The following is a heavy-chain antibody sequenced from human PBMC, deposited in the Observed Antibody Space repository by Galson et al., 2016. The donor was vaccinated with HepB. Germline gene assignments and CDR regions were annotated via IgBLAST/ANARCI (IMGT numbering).Heavy chain of an antibody. J-gene: IGHJ4*02. V-gene: IGHV1-3*01. CDR1: GYTLTSFA. CDR2: INAGNGNT. Sequence: SVKVSCKASGYTLTSFAMHWVRQAPGQRLEWMGWINAGNGNTKYSQKFQGRVTINRDTSANTAYMELSSLRSEDTAVYFCARGRGALGDLGYWGQGTLVTLSS. D-gene: IGHD3-16*01. CDR3: ARGRGALGDLGY.